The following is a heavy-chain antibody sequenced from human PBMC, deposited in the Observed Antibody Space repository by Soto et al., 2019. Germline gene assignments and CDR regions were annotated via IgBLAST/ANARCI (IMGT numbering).Heavy chain of an antibody. J-gene: IGHJ6*02. Sequence: QVQLVQSGAEVKKPGASVKVSGKVSGYTLTELSMHWVRQAPGKGLEWMGGFDPEDGETIYAQKFQGRVTMTEDTSTDTAYMELSSLRSEDTAVYYCATDSGLEPRAEYYYYGMDVWGQGTTVTASS. D-gene: IGHD1-1*01. CDR1: GYTLTELS. V-gene: IGHV1-24*01. CDR3: ATDSGLEPRAEYYYYGMDV. CDR2: FDPEDGET.